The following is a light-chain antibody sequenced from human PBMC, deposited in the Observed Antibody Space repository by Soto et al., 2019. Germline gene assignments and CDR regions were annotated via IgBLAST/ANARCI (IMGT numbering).Light chain of an antibody. CDR2: EVV. Sequence: QSVLTQPASVSGSPGQSITISCTGTSSDVGGYDFVSWYQHHSGKAPRLIIYEVVQRPSGVPDRFSGSKSGNTASLTVSGLQAADEAYYFCKSYAGSNTYVFGSGTKVTVL. CDR1: SSDVGGYDF. CDR3: KSYAGSNTYV. V-gene: IGLV2-8*01. J-gene: IGLJ1*01.